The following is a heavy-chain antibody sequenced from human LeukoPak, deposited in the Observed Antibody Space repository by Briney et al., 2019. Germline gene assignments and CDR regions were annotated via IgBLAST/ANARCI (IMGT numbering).Heavy chain of an antibody. Sequence: SETLALTCTVSGGSISSSRSYWGWIRQPPGKGLEWIGTIYYSGGTYYNPSLKSRVTISVDTSKTQFSLKLSSVTAADTAVYYCARGHTVTSGFDPWGQGTLFTVSS. J-gene: IGHJ5*02. CDR3: ARGHTVTSGFDP. D-gene: IGHD4-17*01. CDR2: IYYSGGT. V-gene: IGHV4-39*01. CDR1: GGSISSSRSY.